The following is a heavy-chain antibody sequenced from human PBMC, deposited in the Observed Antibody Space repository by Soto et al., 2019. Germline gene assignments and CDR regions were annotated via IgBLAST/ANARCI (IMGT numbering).Heavy chain of an antibody. CDR3: ARDQLEGNWFDP. V-gene: IGHV4-30-2*01. CDR2: IYHSGST. J-gene: IGHJ5*02. Sequence: QLHLQESGSGLVRPSQTLSLTCVVSGGSISSGGYSWNWIRQPPGKGLEWIGYIYHSGSTLYNPSLKSRVTISVDKSKNQFSLKLTSVTAADTAVYYCARDQLEGNWFDPWGQGTLVTFSS. CDR1: GGSISSGGYS. D-gene: IGHD1-1*01.